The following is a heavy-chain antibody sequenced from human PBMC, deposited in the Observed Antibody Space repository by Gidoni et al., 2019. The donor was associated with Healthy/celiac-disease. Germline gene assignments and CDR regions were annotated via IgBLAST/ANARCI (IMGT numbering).Heavy chain of an antibody. J-gene: IGHJ4*02. V-gene: IGHV3-21*01. CDR1: GFTFSSYS. D-gene: IGHD5-12*01. CDR2: ISSSSSYI. CDR3: ARDVGRDGYNSFDY. Sequence: EVQLVESGGGLVKPGGSLRLSCAASGFTFSSYSMNWVRQATGKGLEWVSSISSSSSYIYYADSGKGLFTISRDNAKNSLYLQMNSLRAEDTAVYYCARDVGRDGYNSFDYWGQGTLVTVSS.